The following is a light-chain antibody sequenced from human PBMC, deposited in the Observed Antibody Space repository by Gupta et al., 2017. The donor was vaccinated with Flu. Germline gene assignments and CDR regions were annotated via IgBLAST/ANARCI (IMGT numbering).Light chain of an antibody. Sequence: GTLSLSPEERATLSCRTSHYFSTSFLAWYQPHPGQAPRLLIYGASSRASGIPERFSGSGSGTDFTLTISRLEPEGFAVYYCQQYGSSPLISFGQGTRLEIK. CDR1: HYFSTSF. V-gene: IGKV3-20*01. CDR2: GAS. J-gene: IGKJ5*01. CDR3: QQYGSSPLIS.